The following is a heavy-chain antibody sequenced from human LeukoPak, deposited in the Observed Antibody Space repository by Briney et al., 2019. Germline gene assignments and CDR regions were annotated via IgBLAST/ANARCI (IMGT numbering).Heavy chain of an antibody. CDR3: ARDGALTYYYDSSGYYPGY. J-gene: IGHJ4*02. CDR2: ISAYNGNT. V-gene: IGHV1-18*01. CDR1: GYTFTSYG. D-gene: IGHD3-22*01. Sequence: GASVTVSCKASGYTFTSYGISWVRQAPGQGLEWMGWISAYNGNTNYAQKLQGRVTMTTDTSTSTAYMELRSLRSDDTAVYYCARDGALTYYYDSSGYYPGYWGQGTLVTVSS.